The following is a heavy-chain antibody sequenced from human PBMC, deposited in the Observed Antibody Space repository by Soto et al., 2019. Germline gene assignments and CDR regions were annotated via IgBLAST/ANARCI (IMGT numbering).Heavy chain of an antibody. V-gene: IGHV3-33*05. CDR2: TSYDGSNK. J-gene: IGHJ1*01. D-gene: IGHD2-21*02. CDR1: GFTFRSYV. Sequence: QVQLVESGGGVVQPGTSLRLSCVGSGFTFRSYVIHWVRQAPGKGLEWVALTSYDGSNKDYGDSVKGRFTIARDKSRNTVDLQMDSLRREDTALYYCERWVTTGGLDVWGQGTLVSVSS. CDR3: ERWVTTGGLDV.